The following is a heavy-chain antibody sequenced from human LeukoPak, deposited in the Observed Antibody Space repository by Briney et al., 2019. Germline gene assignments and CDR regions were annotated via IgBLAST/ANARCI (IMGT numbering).Heavy chain of an antibody. CDR2: ISGGGGST. J-gene: IGHJ4*02. CDR3: AKVGSGSGQY. D-gene: IGHD3-3*01. Sequence: GGSLRLSCAASGFTFSSYAMSWVRQAPGKGLEWVSAISGGGGSTYYADSVKGRFTISRDNSKNTLYLQMNSLRAEDTAAYYCAKVGSGSGQYWGQGTLVTVSS. V-gene: IGHV3-23*01. CDR1: GFTFSSYA.